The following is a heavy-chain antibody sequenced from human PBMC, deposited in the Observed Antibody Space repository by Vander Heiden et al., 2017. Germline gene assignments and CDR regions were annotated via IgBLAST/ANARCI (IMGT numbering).Heavy chain of an antibody. J-gene: IGHJ6*02. CDR1: GFTFSSYW. CDR2: IKQDGSEK. D-gene: IGHD3-3*01. CDR3: ARGGSGLEWLPPHYYYYGMDV. Sequence: EVQLVESGGGLVQPGGSLRLSCAASGFTFSSYWMSWVSQAPGKGLEWVANIKQDGSEKYYVDSVKGRFTISRDNAKNSLCLQMNSLRAEDTAVYYCARGGSGLEWLPPHYYYYGMDVWGQGTTVTVSS. V-gene: IGHV3-7*01.